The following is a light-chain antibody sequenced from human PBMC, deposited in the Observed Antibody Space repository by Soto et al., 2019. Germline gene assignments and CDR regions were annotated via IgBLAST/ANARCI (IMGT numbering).Light chain of an antibody. CDR2: DVT. CDR3: YSYAGSYTHV. J-gene: IGLJ1*01. V-gene: IGLV2-11*01. CDR1: SSDVGGYNF. Sequence: QSALTQPRSVSGSPGQSVTISCTGTSSDVGGYNFVSWYQQYPGKAPKLIIYDVTKGPSGVPDRFSGSKSGNTASLTISGLQTDDEADYYCYSYAGSYTHVFGTGTKLTVL.